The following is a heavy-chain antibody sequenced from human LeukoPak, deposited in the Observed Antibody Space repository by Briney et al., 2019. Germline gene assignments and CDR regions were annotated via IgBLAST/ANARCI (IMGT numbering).Heavy chain of an antibody. D-gene: IGHD6-13*01. CDR2: IYTSGST. V-gene: IGHV4-4*07. CDR1: GGSISSYH. J-gene: IGHJ6*03. CDR3: ARESVAAAGTFYYYMDV. Sequence: PSETLSLTCTVSGGSISSYHWSWIRQPAGKGLEWIGRIYTSGSTNYNPSLKSRVTMSVDTSKNQFSLKLSSVTAADTAVYYCARESVAAAGTFYYYMDVWGKGTTVTISS.